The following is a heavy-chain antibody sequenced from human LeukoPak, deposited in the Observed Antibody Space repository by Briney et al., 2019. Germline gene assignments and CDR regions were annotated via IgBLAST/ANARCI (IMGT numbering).Heavy chain of an antibody. V-gene: IGHV3-15*01. J-gene: IGHJ6*04. CDR2: VRSKSDAGTM. Sequence: GGSLRLSCTASGFNFRSAWMSWTRQAPGKGLEWVGRVRSKSDAGTMDYAAHVEGRFTISRDDSKNMVYLDMNSLKTEDTAVYYCGGRRVWGNGSVVTVSS. CDR1: GFNFRSAW. D-gene: IGHD3-16*01. CDR3: GGRRV.